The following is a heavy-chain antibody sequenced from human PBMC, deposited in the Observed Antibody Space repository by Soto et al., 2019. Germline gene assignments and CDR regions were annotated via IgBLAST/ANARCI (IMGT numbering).Heavy chain of an antibody. J-gene: IGHJ3*01. CDR1: GFSFSSYS. CDR3: ARILSRAFDL. V-gene: IGHV3-21*02. CDR2: ITGSGNYI. Sequence: EVQLVESGGGLVKPGGSLRLSCAASGFSFSSYSLVWVRQAPGKGLERVSSITGSGNYIYYADSLRGRFTISRDSANNSLYLQLNSLRPEDTAVYYCARILSRAFDLWGRGTLVTVSS.